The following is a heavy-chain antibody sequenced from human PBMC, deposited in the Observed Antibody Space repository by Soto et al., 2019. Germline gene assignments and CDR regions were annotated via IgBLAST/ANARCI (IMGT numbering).Heavy chain of an antibody. CDR1: GFSFSAFS. CDR2: ISSSSITI. J-gene: IGHJ3*02. V-gene: IGHV3-48*02. D-gene: IGHD1-26*01. CDR3: AREGGQHGSPTRCSNAFDI. Sequence: PGGSLRLSCVSSGFSFSAFSMNWVRQAPWKGLEWVSYISSSSITIYYADSVKGRITISRDNAKNSLFLQMESLRDEDTAVYCGAREGGQHGSPTRCSNAFDIWGPGTMVTVSS.